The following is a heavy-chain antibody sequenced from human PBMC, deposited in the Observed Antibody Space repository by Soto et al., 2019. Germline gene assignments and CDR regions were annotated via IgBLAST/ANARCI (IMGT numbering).Heavy chain of an antibody. V-gene: IGHV3-7*03. D-gene: IGHD3-16*02. CDR2: IKQDESDN. J-gene: IGHJ5*02. CDR3: AAYCYTMTCTHFHGYS. CDR1: GFRFRDYW. Sequence: GGSLRLSCAVSGFRFRDYWMSWVRQAPGKGLEWVANIKQDESDNSDVDSVKGRFTISRDNAKNALYLQMNSLRVEDTAVYYCAAYCYTMTCTHFHGYSWGQGTQVTVSS.